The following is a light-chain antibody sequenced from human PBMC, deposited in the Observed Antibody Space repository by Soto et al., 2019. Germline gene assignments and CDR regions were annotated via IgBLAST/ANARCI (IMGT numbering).Light chain of an antibody. V-gene: IGKV1-5*01. CDR3: QQYKSYSPYT. CDR2: DAS. CDR1: QSISSW. Sequence: DIQMTQSPSTLSASVGDRVTITCRASQSISSWLAWYQQKPGKAPKLLIYDASSLESGVPSRFSGSGSGTEFTLAICSLQPDDFASYYCQQYKSYSPYTFGKGTKLDI. J-gene: IGKJ2*01.